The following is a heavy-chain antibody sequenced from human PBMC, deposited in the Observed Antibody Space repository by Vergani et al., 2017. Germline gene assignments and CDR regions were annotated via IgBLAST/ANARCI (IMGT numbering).Heavy chain of an antibody. CDR1: GFIFDDYT. D-gene: IGHD6-13*01. Sequence: EVQLVESGGVVVQPGGSLRLSCAASGFIFDDYTMHWVRQAPGKGLEWVSLISWDGGSTYYADSVKGRFTISRDNSKNSLYLQMNSLRTEDTALYYCATAPSHSWSCFSLDYWGRGTLGTV. CDR2: ISWDGGST. CDR3: ATAPSHSWSCFSLDY. J-gene: IGHJ4*02. V-gene: IGHV3-43*01.